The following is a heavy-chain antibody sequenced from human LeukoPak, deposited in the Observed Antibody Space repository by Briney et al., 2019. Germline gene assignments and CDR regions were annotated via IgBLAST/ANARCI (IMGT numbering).Heavy chain of an antibody. Sequence: SVKVSCKASGFTFTSSAMQWVRQARGQRLEWIGWIVVGSGNTNYAQKFQERVTITRDMSTSTAYMELSRLRSDDTAVYYCARDIGYCSGGSCYGFWFDPWGQGTLVTVSS. CDR1: GFTFTSSA. CDR3: ARDIGYCSGGSCYGFWFDP. D-gene: IGHD2-15*01. CDR2: IVVGSGNT. V-gene: IGHV1-58*02. J-gene: IGHJ5*02.